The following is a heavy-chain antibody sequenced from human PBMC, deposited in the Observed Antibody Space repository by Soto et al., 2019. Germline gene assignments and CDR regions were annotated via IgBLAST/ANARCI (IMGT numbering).Heavy chain of an antibody. CDR1: GGSISSSSYY. CDR2: IYYTGRT. J-gene: IGHJ4*02. Sequence: SETLSLTCTVSGGSISSSSYYWGWVRQPPGKGLEWIANIYYTGRTYYNPSLKSRVSVSVDTSRNQFSVRLNSVTAADTAVYYCARHTPAISISDHWGQGTLVTVSS. V-gene: IGHV4-39*01. CDR3: ARHTPAISISDH. D-gene: IGHD2-15*01.